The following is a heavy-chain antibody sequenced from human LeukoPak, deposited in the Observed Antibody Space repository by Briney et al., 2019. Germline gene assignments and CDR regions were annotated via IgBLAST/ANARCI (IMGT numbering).Heavy chain of an antibody. CDR1: GYTFTSYD. CDR2: MNPNSGNT. V-gene: IGHV1-8*01. Sequence: ASVKVSCKAFGYTFTSYDINWVRQATGQGLEWMGWMNPNSGNTGYAQKFQGRVTMTRNTSISTAYMELSSLRSEDTAVYYCARIVQQLDYYYYYYMDVWGKGTTVTVSS. J-gene: IGHJ6*03. D-gene: IGHD6-13*01. CDR3: ARIVQQLDYYYYYYMDV.